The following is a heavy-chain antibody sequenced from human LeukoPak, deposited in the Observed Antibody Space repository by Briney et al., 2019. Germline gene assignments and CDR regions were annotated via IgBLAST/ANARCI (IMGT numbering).Heavy chain of an antibody. J-gene: IGHJ4*02. CDR1: GYTLTELS. D-gene: IGHD5-18*01. V-gene: IGHV1-2*02. CDR3: ARTRRSSSYGPLWG. CDR2: INPNSGGT. Sequence: ASVKVSCKVSGYTLTELSMHWVRQAPGQGLEWMGWINPNSGGTNYAQKFQGRVTMARDTSISTAYMELSRLRSDDTAVYYCARTRRSSSYGPLWGWGQGTLVTVSS.